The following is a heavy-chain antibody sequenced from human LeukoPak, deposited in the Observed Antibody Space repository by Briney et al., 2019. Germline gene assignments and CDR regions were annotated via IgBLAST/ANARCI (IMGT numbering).Heavy chain of an antibody. CDR2: IKLDGSEK. CDR1: GFTFGKYW. D-gene: IGHD4-17*01. CDR3: AKDGTTTVTTGDFDY. V-gene: IGHV3-7*03. Sequence: GGSLRLSCVASGFTFGKYWMNWVRQAPGKGLEWVANIKLDGSEKNYVDSVKGRFTISRDNTKNSLYLQMNSLRVGDTAVYYCAKDGTTTVTTGDFDYWGQGTLVTVSS. J-gene: IGHJ4*02.